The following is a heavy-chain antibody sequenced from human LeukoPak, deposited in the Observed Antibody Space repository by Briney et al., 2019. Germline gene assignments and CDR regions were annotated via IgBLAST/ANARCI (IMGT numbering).Heavy chain of an antibody. D-gene: IGHD4-17*01. CDR3: ARAVTAPGPDY. V-gene: IGHV4-34*01. Sequence: PSETLSLTCAVYGGSFSGYYWSWIRQPPGKGLEWIGEINHSGSTNYNPSLKSRVTISVDTSENQFSLKLSSVTAADTAVYYCARAVTAPGPDYWGQGTLVTVSS. CDR1: GGSFSGYY. J-gene: IGHJ4*02. CDR2: INHSGST.